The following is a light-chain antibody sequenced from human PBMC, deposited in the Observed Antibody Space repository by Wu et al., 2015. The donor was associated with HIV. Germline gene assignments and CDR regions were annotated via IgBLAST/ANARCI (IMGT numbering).Light chain of an antibody. CDR1: QTISSRD. J-gene: IGKJ3*01. Sequence: EIVLTQSPGTLSLSPGERATLSCRTSQTISSRDLAWYHHKPGQAPRLLIYGASHRATGIPDRFSGSGSGTDFTLTVSRLEPEDFAVYYCQHHGNSIFTFG. CDR3: QHHGNSIFT. CDR2: GAS. V-gene: IGKV3-20*01.